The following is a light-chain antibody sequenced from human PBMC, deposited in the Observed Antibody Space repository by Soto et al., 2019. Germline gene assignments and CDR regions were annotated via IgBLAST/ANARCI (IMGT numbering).Light chain of an antibody. CDR2: EVS. V-gene: IGLV2-14*01. Sequence: QSALTQPASVSGSPGQSITISCTGTTNDVGGYNYVSWYQQHPGKAPKLLIFEVSSRPSGVSNRFSGSKSGNTASLTISALQAEDEADYCCNSYTSSTSRPYVFGTGTKLTVL. J-gene: IGLJ1*01. CDR3: NSYTSSTSRPYV. CDR1: TNDVGGYNY.